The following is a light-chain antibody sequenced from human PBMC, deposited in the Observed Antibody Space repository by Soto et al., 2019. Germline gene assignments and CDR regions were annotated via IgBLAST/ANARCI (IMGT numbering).Light chain of an antibody. Sequence: EIVLTQSPVTLSLSPGDRATLSCRASQSVGSYLAWFQQKPGQAPRLLIHGASNRATGIPARFSGSGSGTDFTLTISSLEPEDFSVYYCQQRSSWPPWTFGQVTKVEIK. CDR1: QSVGSY. J-gene: IGKJ1*01. CDR3: QQRSSWPPWT. CDR2: GAS. V-gene: IGKV3-11*01.